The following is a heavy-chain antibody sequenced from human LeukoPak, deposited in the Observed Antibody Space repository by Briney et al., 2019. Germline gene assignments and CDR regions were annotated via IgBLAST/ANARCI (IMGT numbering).Heavy chain of an antibody. Sequence: LTCYAMSWVRQAPGKGLEWVSAISGSGGSTYYADSVKGRFTISRDNSKNTLYLQMNSLRAEDTAVYYCAKNSAAESGDYWGQGTLVTVSS. CDR3: AKNSAAESGDY. D-gene: IGHD6-13*01. J-gene: IGHJ4*02. V-gene: IGHV3-23*01. CDR1: LTCYA. CDR2: ISGSGGST.